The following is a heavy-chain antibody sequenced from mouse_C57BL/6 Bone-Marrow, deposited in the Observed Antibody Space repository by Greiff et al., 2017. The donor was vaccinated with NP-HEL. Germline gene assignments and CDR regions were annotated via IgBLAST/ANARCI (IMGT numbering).Heavy chain of an antibody. CDR1: GFTFSSYA. CDR3: ARDRGGGNSTAWFAY. D-gene: IGHD2-5*01. V-gene: IGHV5-4*01. J-gene: IGHJ3*01. CDR2: ISDGGSYT. Sequence: EVMLVESGGGLVKPGGSLKLSCAASGFTFSSYAMSWVRQTPEKRLEWVATISDGGSYTYYPDNVKGRFTISRDNAKNNLYLQMSHLKSEDTAVYYCARDRGGGNSTAWFAYWGQGTLVTVSA.